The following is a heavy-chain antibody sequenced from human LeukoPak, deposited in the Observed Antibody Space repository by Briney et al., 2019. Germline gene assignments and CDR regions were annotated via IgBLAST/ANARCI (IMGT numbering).Heavy chain of an antibody. CDR1: GGSISSSSYY. J-gene: IGHJ2*01. D-gene: IGHD2-21*02. CDR3: AREYCGGDCYYWYFDL. V-gene: IGHV4-39*07. Sequence: SETLSLTCTVSGGSISSSSYYWGWIRQPPGKGLEWIGSIYYSGSTYYNPSLKSRVTISVDKSKNQFSLKLSSVTAADTAVYYCAREYCGGDCYYWYFDLWGRGTLVTVSS. CDR2: IYYSGST.